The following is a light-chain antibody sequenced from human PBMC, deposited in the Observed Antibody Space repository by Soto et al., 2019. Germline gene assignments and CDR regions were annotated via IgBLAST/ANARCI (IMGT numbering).Light chain of an antibody. J-gene: IGKJ1*01. CDR2: KAS. Sequence: DIQMTQSPSTLSGSGGDRFTIXXRASQTISSWLAWYQQKPGKAPKXLIYKASTLKSGVPSRFSGSGSGTEFTLTISSLQPDDFATYYCQHYKSYSEAFGQGTKVDIK. CDR3: QHYKSYSEA. CDR1: QTISSW. V-gene: IGKV1-5*03.